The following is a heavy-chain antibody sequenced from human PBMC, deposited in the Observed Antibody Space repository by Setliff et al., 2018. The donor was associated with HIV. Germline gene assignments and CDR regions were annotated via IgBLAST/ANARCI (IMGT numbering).Heavy chain of an antibody. CDR3: AHTPVSRNEYFFDY. V-gene: IGHV2-5*01. CDR2: IYWNDDK. D-gene: IGHD3-10*01. Sequence: SGPTLVNPTQTLMLTCSFSGFSLSISGVGVGWIRQPPGKALEWLALIYWNDDKPYTPSLRSRLTVIRDTSKNQVVLTMTNMDPVDTATYFCAHTPVSRNEYFFDYWGQGTLVTVSS. CDR1: GFSLSISGVG. J-gene: IGHJ4*02.